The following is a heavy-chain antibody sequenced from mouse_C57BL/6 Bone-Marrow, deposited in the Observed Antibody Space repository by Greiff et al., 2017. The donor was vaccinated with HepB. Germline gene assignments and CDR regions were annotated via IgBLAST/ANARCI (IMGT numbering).Heavy chain of an antibody. D-gene: IGHD1-1*01. J-gene: IGHJ3*01. Sequence: VQLQQPGAELVKPGASVKLSCKASGYTFTSYWMHWVKQRPGQGLEWIGMIHPTSGSTNYNEKFKSKATLTVDKSSSTAYMQLSSLTSEDSAVYYCAIYGSRAWFAYWGQGTLVTVSA. CDR2: IHPTSGST. CDR3: AIYGSRAWFAY. V-gene: IGHV1-64*01. CDR1: GYTFTSYW.